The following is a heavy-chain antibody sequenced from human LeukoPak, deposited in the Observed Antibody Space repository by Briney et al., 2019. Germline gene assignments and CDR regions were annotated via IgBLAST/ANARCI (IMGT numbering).Heavy chain of an antibody. CDR3: ARDETPATGSLPGDY. V-gene: IGHV1-46*01. CDR1: GYTFTSYY. Sequence: SVKVSCKASGYTFTSYYMHWVRQAPGQGLEWMGIINPSGGSTSYAQKFQGRVTMTRDTSTSTVYMELSSLRSEDTAVYYCARDETPATGSLPGDYWGQGTLVTVSS. D-gene: IGHD2-2*01. CDR2: INPSGGST. J-gene: IGHJ4*02.